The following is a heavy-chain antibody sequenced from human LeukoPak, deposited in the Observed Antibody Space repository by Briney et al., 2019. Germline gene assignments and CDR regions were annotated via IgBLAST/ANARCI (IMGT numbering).Heavy chain of an antibody. CDR2: IYYSGRT. V-gene: IGHV4-59*01. Sequence: SEILSLTCSVSGGSISSYYWNWIRQTPGKGLEWIGYIYYSGRTNYNPSLKSRVTISIDTSKNQFSLTLSSVTTADAAVYYCTKGRGIWGQGTLVTVSS. D-gene: IGHD3-10*01. CDR1: GGSISSYY. CDR3: TKGRGI. J-gene: IGHJ4*02.